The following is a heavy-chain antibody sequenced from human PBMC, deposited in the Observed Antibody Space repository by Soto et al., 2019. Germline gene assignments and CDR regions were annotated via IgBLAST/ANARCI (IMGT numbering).Heavy chain of an antibody. CDR3: AKVFYYYDSSGYYYFDY. CDR1: GFTFSSYA. Sequence: GGSLTLSCAASGFTFSSYAVSWVRQAPGKGPEWISSIRGSGSTIHYADSVKGLFTISRDNTKNTLYLQMSSLRAEDTAVYYCAKVFYYYDSSGYYYFDYWGQGTLVTVSS. D-gene: IGHD3-22*01. V-gene: IGHV3-23*01. CDR2: IRGSGSTI. J-gene: IGHJ4*02.